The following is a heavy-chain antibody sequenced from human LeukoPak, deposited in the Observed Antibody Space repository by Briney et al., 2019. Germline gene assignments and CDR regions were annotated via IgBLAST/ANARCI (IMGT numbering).Heavy chain of an antibody. V-gene: IGHV4-39*01. CDR3: ASLLSKAYDY. CDR2: IYYSGST. J-gene: IGHJ4*02. Sequence: SETLSLTCTVSGGSISSSSYYWGWIRQPPGKGLEWIGSIYYSGSTYYNPSLKSRVTISVDTSKNQFSLKLSSVTAADTTVYYFASLLSKAYDYWGQGTLVTVSS. CDR1: GGSISSSSYY.